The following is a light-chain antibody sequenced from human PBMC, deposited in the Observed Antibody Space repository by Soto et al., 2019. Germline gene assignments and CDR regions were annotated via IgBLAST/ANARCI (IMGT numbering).Light chain of an antibody. Sequence: QSVVTQPASVSGSPGQSITISCTGANSDVGGYDYVSWYQQYPGKAPQLIIYEVNNRPSGVSSRFSGSKSGNMASLTISGLQPEDGADYFCSSYSARGSLVVFGGGTKVTVL. CDR3: SSYSARGSLVV. V-gene: IGLV2-14*01. J-gene: IGLJ2*01. CDR1: NSDVGGYDY. CDR2: EVN.